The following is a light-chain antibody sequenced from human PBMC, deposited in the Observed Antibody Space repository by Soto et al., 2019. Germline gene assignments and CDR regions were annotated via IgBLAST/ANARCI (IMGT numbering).Light chain of an antibody. CDR1: QSVTSYY. CDR2: GAS. V-gene: IGKV3-20*01. J-gene: IGKJ4*01. CDR3: QQYGTTEIT. Sequence: EIVLTQSPGTLSLSPGERATLSCRASQSVTSYYLAWYQQKPGQAPRLLIYGASSRAIGIPDRFGGSGSGTDFTLTISRLEPEDFAVYYCQQYGTTEITFGGGTRVEIK.